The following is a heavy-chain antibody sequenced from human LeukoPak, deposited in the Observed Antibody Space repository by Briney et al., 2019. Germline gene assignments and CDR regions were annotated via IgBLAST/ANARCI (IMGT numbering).Heavy chain of an antibody. CDR3: AKEGPGVLGALHYMDV. CDR2: INPNSGGT. V-gene: IGHV1-2*02. D-gene: IGHD3-10*01. CDR1: GYTFTGYY. Sequence: ASAKVSCKASGYTFTGYYMHWVRQAPGQGLEWMGWINPNSGGTNYAQKFQGRVTMTRDTSISTAYMELSRLRSDDTAVYYCAKEGPGVLGALHYMDVWGKGTTVTVSS. J-gene: IGHJ6*03.